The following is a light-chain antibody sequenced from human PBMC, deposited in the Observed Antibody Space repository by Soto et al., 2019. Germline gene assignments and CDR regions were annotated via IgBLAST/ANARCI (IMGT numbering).Light chain of an antibody. CDR3: QHYNDYSWT. V-gene: IGKV1-5*03. CDR1: QSISIW. CDR2: GTS. J-gene: IGKJ1*01. Sequence: DIPMTQSPSTRSASVGDRVTITCRASQSISIWLAWYQQKPGRAPNLLIYGTSSLESGVPSRFSGSGSGTEFTLTISSLQPDDFATYYCQHYNDYSWTFGQGTKVEIK.